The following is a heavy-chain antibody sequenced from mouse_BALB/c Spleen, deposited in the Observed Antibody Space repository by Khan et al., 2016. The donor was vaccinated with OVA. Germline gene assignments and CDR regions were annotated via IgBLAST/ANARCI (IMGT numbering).Heavy chain of an antibody. D-gene: IGHD1-1*01. J-gene: IGHJ2*01. CDR1: GFTFSSYS. CDR2: ISSGGDYT. CDR3: ASGRLLHRYPDYFDY. Sequence: EVELVESGGDLVKPGGSLKLSCAASGFTFSSYSMPWVRQTPDKRLEWVASISSGGDYTYYPDSVKGRFTISRDNAKNTLYLQMSDLKSEDTATYYCASGRLLHRYPDYFDYWGQGTTLTVSS. V-gene: IGHV5-6*02.